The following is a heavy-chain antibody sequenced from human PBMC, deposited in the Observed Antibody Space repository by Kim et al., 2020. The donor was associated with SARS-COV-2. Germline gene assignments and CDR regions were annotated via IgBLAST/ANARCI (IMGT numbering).Heavy chain of an antibody. CDR2: KT. J-gene: IGHJ4*02. Sequence: KTTYGQAFTGRLVFSLDTSVSTAYLQISSLKAEDTAVYYCAREVDSGASDYWGQGTLVTVSS. D-gene: IGHD1-26*01. V-gene: IGHV7-4-1*02. CDR3: AREVDSGASDY.